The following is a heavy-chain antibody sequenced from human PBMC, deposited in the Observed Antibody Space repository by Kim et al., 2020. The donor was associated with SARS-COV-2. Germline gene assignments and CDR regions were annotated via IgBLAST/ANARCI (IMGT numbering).Heavy chain of an antibody. J-gene: IGHJ6*02. CDR3: AKDLAVLYVYYYYGMDV. V-gene: IGHV3-23*01. CDR2: ISGSGGST. D-gene: IGHD3-10*02. CDR1: GFTFSSYA. Sequence: GGSLRLSCAASGFTFSSYAMSWVRQAPGKGLEWVSAISGSGGSTYYADSVKGRFTISRDNSKNTLYLQMNSLRAEDTAVYYCAKDLAVLYVYYYYGMDVWGQGTTVTVSS.